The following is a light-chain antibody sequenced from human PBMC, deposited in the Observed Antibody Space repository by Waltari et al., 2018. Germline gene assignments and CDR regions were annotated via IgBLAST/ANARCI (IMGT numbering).Light chain of an antibody. J-gene: IGKJ4*01. CDR3: QHYTNFPLP. V-gene: IGKV1-5*01. Sequence: DVQMTQSPSTLSASVGDRVTITCRAIEVINTWLAWYQQKPGKDPKLTISDAASLQSGVPSRFSGSGSGTDFTLTITSMQPDEFASCYCQHYTNFPLPFGGGTNVEV. CDR2: DAA. CDR1: EVINTW.